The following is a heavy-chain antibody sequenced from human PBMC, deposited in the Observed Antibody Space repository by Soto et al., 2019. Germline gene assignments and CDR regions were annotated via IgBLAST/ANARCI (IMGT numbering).Heavy chain of an antibody. CDR2: ISPRSGGT. Sequence: WASVKVSCKASGYTFIDYYMHWLRQAPGQGFEWMGRISPRSGGTNYAQRLQGRVTMTWDTSLNTAYMELSSLISEDTAVYYCARPPGYISDWYYFDLWGQGTLVTVSS. CDR1: GYTFIDYY. V-gene: IGHV1-2*02. CDR3: ARPPGYISDWYYFDL. D-gene: IGHD3-9*01. J-gene: IGHJ4*02.